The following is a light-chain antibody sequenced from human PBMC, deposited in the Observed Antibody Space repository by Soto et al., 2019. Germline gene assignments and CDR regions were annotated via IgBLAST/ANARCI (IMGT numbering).Light chain of an antibody. J-gene: IGKJ4*01. Sequence: EIVMTQSPATLSMSPGERATLSCRASQSVRSNLAWYHQKPGQAPRLLIYGASTRATGIPARFSGSGSGTEFTLTINSLQSEDFATFYCQQVNSYPFTFGGGTKVDIK. CDR3: QQVNSYPFT. CDR1: QSVRSN. V-gene: IGKV3D-15*01. CDR2: GAS.